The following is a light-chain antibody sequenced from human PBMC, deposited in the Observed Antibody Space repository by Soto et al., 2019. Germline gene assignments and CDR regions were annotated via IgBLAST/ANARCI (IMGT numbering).Light chain of an antibody. CDR1: QSVNSNY. CDR3: PQYDTSPRT. CDR2: GTS. J-gene: IGKJ1*01. Sequence: EIVLTQSPGTLSLSPGERATLSCRASQSVNSNYLAWYQQKPGQGPRVLMYGTSSRATGIPDRFSGSGSGTDFTLTTSSLEPEDFAVYYCPQYDTSPRTFGQGTKVEI. V-gene: IGKV3-20*01.